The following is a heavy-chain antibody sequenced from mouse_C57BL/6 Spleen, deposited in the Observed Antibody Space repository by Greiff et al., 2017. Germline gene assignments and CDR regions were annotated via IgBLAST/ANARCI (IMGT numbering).Heavy chain of an antibody. CDR2: IWRGGST. CDR3: AKKGITTVVAPYAMDY. D-gene: IGHD1-1*01. V-gene: IGHV2-5*01. J-gene: IGHJ4*01. CDR1: GFSLTSYG. Sequence: VKLMESGPGLVQPSQSLSITCTVSGFSLTSYGVHWVRQSPGKGLEWLGVIWRGGSTDYNAAFMSRLSITKDNSKSQVFFKMNSLQADDTAIYYCAKKGITTVVAPYAMDYWGQGTSVTVSS.